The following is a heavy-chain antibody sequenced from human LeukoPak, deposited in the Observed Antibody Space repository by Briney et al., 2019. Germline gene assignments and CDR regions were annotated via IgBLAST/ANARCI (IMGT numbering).Heavy chain of an antibody. J-gene: IGHJ3*02. CDR1: GFAVSSNY. CDR2: IYSGGST. Sequence: PGGSLRLSCAASGFAVSSNYMSWVRQAPGKGLEWVSVIYSGGSTYYADSVKGRFTISRDNSKNTLYLQMNSLRAEDTAVYYCARGRGIVATLAFDIWGQGTMVTVSS. CDR3: ARGRGIVATLAFDI. D-gene: IGHD5-12*01. V-gene: IGHV3-53*01.